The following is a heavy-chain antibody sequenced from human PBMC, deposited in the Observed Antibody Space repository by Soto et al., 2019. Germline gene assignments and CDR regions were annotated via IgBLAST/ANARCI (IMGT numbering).Heavy chain of an antibody. Sequence: GGSQRLSCVASGFTYSGYAMSWVRQAPGKGLEWVSTITGGADNTHYADSVKGRFTISRDNSKNTLSLQMNSLRVEDTAVYHCAKGRIAVAAPYNWFDPWGQGTLVTVSS. CDR2: ITGGADNT. CDR1: GFTYSGYA. V-gene: IGHV3-23*01. J-gene: IGHJ5*02. CDR3: AKGRIAVAAPYNWFDP. D-gene: IGHD6-19*01.